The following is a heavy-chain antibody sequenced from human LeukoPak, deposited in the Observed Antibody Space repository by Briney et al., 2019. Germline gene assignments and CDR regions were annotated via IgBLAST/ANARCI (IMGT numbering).Heavy chain of an antibody. CDR3: ARGTGEVLAPFDY. CDR1: GGSFSGYY. Sequence: PSETLSLTCAVYGGSFSGYYWSWIRQPPGKGLEWIGEINHSGSTNYNPSLKSRVTISVDTSKNQFSLKLSSVTAADTAVYYCARGTGEVLAPFDYWGQGTLVTVSS. V-gene: IGHV4-34*01. J-gene: IGHJ4*02. CDR2: INHSGST. D-gene: IGHD3-10*01.